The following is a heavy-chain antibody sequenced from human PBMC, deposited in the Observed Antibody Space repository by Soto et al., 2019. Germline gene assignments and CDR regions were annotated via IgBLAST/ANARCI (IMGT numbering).Heavy chain of an antibody. CDR1: GGSFSGYY. V-gene: IGHV4-34*01. CDR3: ARFYDSSGYYTYPFDY. Sequence: SETLSLTCAVYGGSFSGYYWSWIRQPPGKGLEWIGEINHSGSTNYNPSLKSRVTISVDTSKNQFSLNLSSVTAADTAVYYCARFYDSSGYYTYPFDYWGQGTLVTVSS. D-gene: IGHD3-22*01. CDR2: INHSGST. J-gene: IGHJ4*02.